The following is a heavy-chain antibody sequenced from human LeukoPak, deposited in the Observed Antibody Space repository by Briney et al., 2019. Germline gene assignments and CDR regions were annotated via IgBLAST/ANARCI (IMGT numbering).Heavy chain of an antibody. D-gene: IGHD1-26*01. CDR1: RFTFSNYV. V-gene: IGHV3-48*01. CDR2: INSRSSTI. J-gene: IGHJ3*02. CDR3: AREVGTPQAFDI. Sequence: GGSLRLSCAASRFTFSNYVVNWVRQAPGKGLEWVSHINSRSSTIYYADSVRGRFTISRDNAKNSLYLQMNSLKAEDTAIYYCAREVGTPQAFDIWGQGTMVTVSS.